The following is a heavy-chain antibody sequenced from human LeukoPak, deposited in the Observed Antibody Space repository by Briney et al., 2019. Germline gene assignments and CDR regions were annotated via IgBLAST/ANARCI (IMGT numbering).Heavy chain of an antibody. V-gene: IGHV4-59*08. D-gene: IGHD3-10*01. CDR2: ISYSGST. CDR3: ARQELSYGSGSHFDY. J-gene: IGHJ4*02. CDR1: GGSISGYY. Sequence: PSETLSLTCTVSGGSISGYYWTWIRQPPGKGLEWIGSISYSGSTNYSPSLEGRVTMSVDTSKNQFSLKLRAVTAADTAVYFCARQELSYGSGSHFDYWGQGILVTVSS.